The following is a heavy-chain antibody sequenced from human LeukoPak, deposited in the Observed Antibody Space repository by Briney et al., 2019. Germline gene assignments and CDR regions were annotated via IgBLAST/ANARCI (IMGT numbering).Heavy chain of an antibody. Sequence: SETLSLTCTVSGGSISSYYWTWIRQPPGKGLGLEWIGYIYYSGGTNYNPSLKSRVTISIDTSKNQVSLKLSSVTAADTAVYYCARLWDSSSALDYWGQGTLVTVSS. J-gene: IGHJ4*02. CDR1: GGSISSYY. CDR2: IYYSGGT. V-gene: IGHV4-59*08. CDR3: ARLWDSSSALDY. D-gene: IGHD6-6*01.